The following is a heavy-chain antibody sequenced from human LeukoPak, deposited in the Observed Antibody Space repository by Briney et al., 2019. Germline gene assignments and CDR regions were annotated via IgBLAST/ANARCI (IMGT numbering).Heavy chain of an antibody. V-gene: IGHV3-30*02. J-gene: IGHJ3*02. Sequence: GGSLRLSCAASGFTFSSYGMHWVRQAPGKGLEWVAFIRYDGNNKYYADSVKGRFTISRDNSKNTLYLQMKSLRPEDTAVYYCARGGSYLSAFDIWGQGTMVTVSS. CDR1: GFTFSSYG. CDR2: IRYDGNNK. CDR3: ARGGSYLSAFDI. D-gene: IGHD1-26*01.